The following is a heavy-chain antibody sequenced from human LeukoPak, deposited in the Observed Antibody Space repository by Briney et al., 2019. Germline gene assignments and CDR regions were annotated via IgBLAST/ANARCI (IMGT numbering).Heavy chain of an antibody. J-gene: IGHJ4*02. CDR2: IKQDGSEK. Sequence: GGSLRLSCAASGFTFSSYWMSWVRQAPGKGLEWVANIKQDGSEKYYVDSVKGRFTISRDNAKNSLYLQMNSLRAEDTAVYYCAIPSWTTVTGVDYWGQGTLVTVSS. CDR1: GFTFSSYW. V-gene: IGHV3-7*01. CDR3: AIPSWTTVTGVDY. D-gene: IGHD4-17*01.